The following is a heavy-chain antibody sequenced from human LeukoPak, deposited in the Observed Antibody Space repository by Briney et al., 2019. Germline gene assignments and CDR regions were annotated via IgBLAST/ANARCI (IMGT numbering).Heavy chain of an antibody. CDR1: GGSISNYY. J-gene: IGHJ4*02. CDR2: IYYSGGT. Sequence: SETLSLTCTVSGGSISNYYWGWIRQPPGKRLEWIGYIYYSGGTNYNPSLKSRVTMSVDTSKNQFSLKLTSVTAADTAVHYCTRENYFDYWGQGTLVTVSS. V-gene: IGHV4-59*01. CDR3: TRENYFDY.